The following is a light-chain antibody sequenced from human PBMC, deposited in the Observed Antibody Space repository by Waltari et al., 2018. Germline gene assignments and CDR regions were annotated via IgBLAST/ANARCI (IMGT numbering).Light chain of an antibody. V-gene: IGKV1-33*01. CDR2: DAS. J-gene: IGKJ3*01. CDR1: QDITIC. CDR3: QQYDVLQYT. Sequence: DIQMTQSPSSLSASVGDRVTITCQASQDITICLNWYQQKPGQAPKLLIYDASNLKTGVPSRFSGRGFGTDFTFTISSLQPEDVATYYCQQYDVLQYTFGPGTKVNLK.